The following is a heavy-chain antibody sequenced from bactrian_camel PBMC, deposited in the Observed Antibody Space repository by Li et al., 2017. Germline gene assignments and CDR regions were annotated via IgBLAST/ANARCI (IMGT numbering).Heavy chain of an antibody. CDR1: GFTFKRVD. CDR2: LHSVDRVR. J-gene: IGHJ4*01. CDR3: AADQLYGTCRDVLDFPA. Sequence: DVQLVESGGGLVQPGGSLTLSCAASGFTFKRVDIDWVRQAPGKGLEWVARLHSVDRVRYYADSVQGRFTITRDKAKDLVYLQMNGLEPEDTGMYYCAADQLYGTCRDVLDFPARGQGTQVTVS. D-gene: IGHD6*01. V-gene: IGHV3S40*01.